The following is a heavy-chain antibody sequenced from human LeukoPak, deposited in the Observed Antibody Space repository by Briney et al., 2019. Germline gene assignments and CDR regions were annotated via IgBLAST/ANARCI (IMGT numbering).Heavy chain of an antibody. D-gene: IGHD3-10*01. CDR1: ELSVGSNY. CDR3: ARGPRSGTQYSWFDP. V-gene: IGHV3-66*01. J-gene: IGHJ5*02. CDR2: IYSGGST. Sequence: GGSLRLSCAASELSVGSNYMTWVRQAPGKGLERVSLIYSGGSTYYADSVKGRFTISRDNSKNTLYLQMNSLRAEDTAVYYCARGPRSGTQYSWFDPWGQGTLVTVSS.